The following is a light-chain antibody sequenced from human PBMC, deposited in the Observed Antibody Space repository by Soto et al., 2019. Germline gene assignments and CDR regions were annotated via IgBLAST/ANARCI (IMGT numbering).Light chain of an antibody. V-gene: IGLV1-40*01. CDR2: GNS. CDR1: SSNIGAGYD. CDR3: QSYDSSLSGLV. Sequence: QSVLTQPPSVSGAPGQRVTISCTGSSSNIGAGYDVHWYQQLPGTAPKLLIYGNSNRPSRVPDRFSGSKSGTSASLAITGLQAEDEADYYCQSYDSSLSGLVFGGGTQLTVL. J-gene: IGLJ2*01.